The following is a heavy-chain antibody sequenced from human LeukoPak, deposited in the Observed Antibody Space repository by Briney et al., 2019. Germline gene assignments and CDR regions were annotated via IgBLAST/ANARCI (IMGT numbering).Heavy chain of an antibody. CDR2: IYYSGST. Sequence: SETLSLTCTVSGGSISSYYWSWIRQPPGKGLEWIGYIYYSGSTNYNPSLESRVTISVDTSKNQFSLKLSSVTAADTAVYYCARDSSGYCSGGSCLQNWFDPWGQGTLVTVSS. D-gene: IGHD2-15*01. V-gene: IGHV4-59*01. J-gene: IGHJ5*02. CDR3: ARDSSGYCSGGSCLQNWFDP. CDR1: GGSISSYY.